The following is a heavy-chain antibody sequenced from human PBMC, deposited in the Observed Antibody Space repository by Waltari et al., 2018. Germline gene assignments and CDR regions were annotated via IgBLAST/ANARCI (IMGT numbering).Heavy chain of an antibody. CDR2: INTRGDVI. CDR3: ARDNTNWSFDY. Sequence: QVKLVQSGAEVNKPGASVKVYCKASGYTIISYNMDWMRQAPGQGLGWMGIINTRGDVITCARQLRDRVTMTSYRSTTTVYMNLSRLRSEDTAVYSCARDNTNWSFDYSGQGTLVTVSS. J-gene: IGHJ4*02. V-gene: IGHV1-46*04. D-gene: IGHD1-1*01. CDR1: GYTIISYN.